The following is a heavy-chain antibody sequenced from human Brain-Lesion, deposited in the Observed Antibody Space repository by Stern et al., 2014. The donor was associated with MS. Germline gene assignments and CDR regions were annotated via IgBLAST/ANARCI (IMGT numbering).Heavy chain of an antibody. CDR3: AKDRQWLTYFFDY. CDR1: GFTFSSFG. J-gene: IGHJ4*02. D-gene: IGHD3-22*01. Sequence: DQLVESGGGVVQPGRPLRLSCAASGFTFSSFGMHWVRQAPGKVLEWVAVISYDGSNKYYADSVKGRFTISRDNSKNTLYMQMNSLRAEDTAVYYCAKDRQWLTYFFDYWGQGSLVTVSS. V-gene: IGHV3-30*18. CDR2: ISYDGSNK.